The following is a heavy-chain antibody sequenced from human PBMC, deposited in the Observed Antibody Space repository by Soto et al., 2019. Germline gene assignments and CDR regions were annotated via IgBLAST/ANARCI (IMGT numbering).Heavy chain of an antibody. J-gene: IGHJ4*02. V-gene: IGHV4-39*01. CDR2: IYYSGST. Sequence: QLQLQESGPGLVKPSETLSLTCTVSGGSISSSSYYWGWIRQPPGKGLEWIGSIYYSGSTYYNPSLKSRVTISVDTSKNQFSLKLSSVTAADTAVYYCARADIAVAGTSYFDYWGQGTLVTVSS. CDR3: ARADIAVAGTSYFDY. CDR1: GGSISSSSYY. D-gene: IGHD6-19*01.